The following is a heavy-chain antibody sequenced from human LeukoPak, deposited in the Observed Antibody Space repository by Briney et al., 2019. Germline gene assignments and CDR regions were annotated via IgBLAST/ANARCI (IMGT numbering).Heavy chain of an antibody. D-gene: IGHD1-26*01. V-gene: IGHV4-59*01. CDR3: ASVLGSYYGYFDY. CDR2: IYYSGST. CDR1: GGSISSYY. Sequence: SETLSLTCTVSGGSISSYYWSWIRQPPGKGLEWIGYIYYSGSTNYNPSLKSRVTISVDTSKNQFSLKLSSVTAADTAVYYCASVLGSYYGYFDYWGQGTLVTVSS. J-gene: IGHJ4*02.